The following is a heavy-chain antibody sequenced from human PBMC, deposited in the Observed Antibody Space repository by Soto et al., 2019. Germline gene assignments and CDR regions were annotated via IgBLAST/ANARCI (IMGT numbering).Heavy chain of an antibody. J-gene: IGHJ2*01. D-gene: IGHD3-9*01. V-gene: IGHV4-4*07. CDR3: ARHFDVDPSLDQYYFDL. CDR2: IYASGRT. Sequence: QLQLQESGPGLVKPSETLSLTCTVSGVSITPYFWSWIRQPAGKAPEWVGHIYASGRTTYNPSLKSRVTMFVSQTQGSLRLTSVTAADTAVYYCARHFDVDPSLDQYYFDLWGRGALVTVSS. CDR1: GVSITPYF.